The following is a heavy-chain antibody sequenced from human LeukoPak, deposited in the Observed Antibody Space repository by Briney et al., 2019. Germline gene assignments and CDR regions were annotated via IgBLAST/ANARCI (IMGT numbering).Heavy chain of an antibody. CDR3: ASPNYYDSSDAFDI. V-gene: IGHV1-2*06. CDR1: GYTSTGYY. J-gene: IGHJ3*02. CDR2: INPNSGGT. D-gene: IGHD3-22*01. Sequence: ASVKVSCKASGYTSTGYYMHWVRQAPGQGLEWMGRINPNSGGTNYAQKFQGRVTMTRDTSISTAYMELSGLRSDDTAVYYCASPNYYDSSDAFDIWGQGTMVTVSS.